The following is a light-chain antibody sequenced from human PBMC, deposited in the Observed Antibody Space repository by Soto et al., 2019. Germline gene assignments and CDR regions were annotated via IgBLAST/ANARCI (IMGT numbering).Light chain of an antibody. J-gene: IGKJ4*01. CDR3: LQDYDYPLP. CDR1: QGIRND. Sequence: AIQVTQSPSSLSASVGDRVTITCRASQGIRNDLGWYQQKPAKPPKLLIYATSRLQSGVPSRFSGSGSGTDFTLTISSLQPEDFATYYCLQDYDYPLPFGGGTKVQIK. V-gene: IGKV1-6*01. CDR2: ATS.